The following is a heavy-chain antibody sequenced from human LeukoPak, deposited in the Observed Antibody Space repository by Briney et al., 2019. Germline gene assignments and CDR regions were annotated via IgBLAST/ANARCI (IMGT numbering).Heavy chain of an antibody. CDR2: IYYSGST. D-gene: IGHD3-3*01. CDR1: SGSISSYY. CDR3: ARLWYYDFWSGYYFDY. J-gene: IGHJ4*02. V-gene: IGHV4-59*01. Sequence: SETLSLTCTVSSGSISSYYWSWIRQPPGKGLEWIGYIYYSGSTNYNPSLKSRVTISVDTSKSQFSLKLSSVTAADTAVYYCARLWYYDFWSGYYFDYWGQGTLVTVSS.